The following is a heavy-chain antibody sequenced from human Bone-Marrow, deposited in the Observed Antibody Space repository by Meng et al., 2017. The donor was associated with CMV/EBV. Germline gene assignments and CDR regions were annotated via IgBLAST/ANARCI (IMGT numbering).Heavy chain of an antibody. J-gene: IGHJ6*02. V-gene: IGHV4-4*02. CDR3: ARGRRRGYSYDHYYYGMDV. D-gene: IGHD5-18*01. Sequence: SETLSLTCAVSGGSISSSNWWSWVRQPPGKGLEWIGEIYHSGSTNYNPSLKSRVTISVDKSKNQFSLKLSSVTAADTAVYYCARGRRRGYSYDHYYYGMDVWGQGTTVTVSS. CDR2: IYHSGST. CDR1: GGSISSSNW.